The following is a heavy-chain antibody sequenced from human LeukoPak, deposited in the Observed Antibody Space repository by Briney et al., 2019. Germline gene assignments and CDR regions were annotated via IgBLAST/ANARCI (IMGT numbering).Heavy chain of an antibody. Sequence: SETLSLTCTVSGGSISSYYWSRIRQPPGKGLEWIGYIYYSGSTNYNPSLKSRVTISVDTSKNQFSLKLSSVAAADTAVYYCAGTSIAVAGSFDYWGQGTLVTVSS. J-gene: IGHJ4*02. CDR1: GGSISSYY. CDR3: AGTSIAVAGSFDY. D-gene: IGHD6-19*01. V-gene: IGHV4-59*01. CDR2: IYYSGST.